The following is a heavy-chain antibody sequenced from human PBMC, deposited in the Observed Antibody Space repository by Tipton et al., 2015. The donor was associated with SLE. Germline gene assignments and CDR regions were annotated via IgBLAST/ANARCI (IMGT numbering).Heavy chain of an antibody. Sequence: TLSLTCTVSGGSNSSYYWSWIRQPPGKGLEWIGYIYYGGSTNYNPSLKSRVTISVDTSKNQFSLKLSSVTAADTAVYYCARGGEAARRAFDYWGQGTLVTVSS. D-gene: IGHD6-6*01. CDR1: GGSNSSYY. V-gene: IGHV4-59*01. CDR2: IYYGGST. J-gene: IGHJ4*02. CDR3: ARGGEAARRAFDY.